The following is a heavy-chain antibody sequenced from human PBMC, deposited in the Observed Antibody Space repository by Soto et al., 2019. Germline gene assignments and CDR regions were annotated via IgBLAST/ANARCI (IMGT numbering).Heavy chain of an antibody. Sequence: QVQLVESGGGVVQPGRSLRLSCAASGFTFSSYAMHWVRQAPGKGLEWVAVISYDGSNKYYADSVKGRFTISRDNSKNTLYLQMNSLRAEDTTVYYCASEGFGNWFDPWGQGTLVTVSS. J-gene: IGHJ5*02. CDR1: GFTFSSYA. V-gene: IGHV3-30-3*01. CDR2: ISYDGSNK. D-gene: IGHD3-16*01. CDR3: ASEGFGNWFDP.